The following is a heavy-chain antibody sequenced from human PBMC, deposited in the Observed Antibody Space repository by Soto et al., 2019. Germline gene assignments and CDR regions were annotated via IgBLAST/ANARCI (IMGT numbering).Heavy chain of an antibody. CDR2: ISGSGVST. CDR3: AKDIPSSWYYYYCMDV. V-gene: IGHV3-23*01. J-gene: IGHJ6*02. CDR1: GFTFSSYA. D-gene: IGHD6-13*01. Sequence: GGSLRLSCAASGFTFSSYAMSWVRQAPGKGLEWVSAISGSGVSTYYADSVKGRFTISRNNSKNTLYLQMNSLRAEDTAVYYCAKDIPSSWYYYYCMDVWGQGTTVTVSS.